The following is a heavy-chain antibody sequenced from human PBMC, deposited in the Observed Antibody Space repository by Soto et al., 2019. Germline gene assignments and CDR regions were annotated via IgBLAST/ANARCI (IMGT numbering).Heavy chain of an antibody. CDR1: GFTFSRYA. J-gene: IGHJ4*01. D-gene: IGHD6-13*01. CDR3: AKVAAAAGIAY. V-gene: IGHV3-23*01. Sequence: EVQLLESGGGLVQPGGSLRLSCAASGFTFSRYAMSWVRQAPGKGLEWISTITGSGGSTYYADSVKGRFTISRDNSKNTRYLQMNSLRAEDKAVYYCAKVAAAAGIAYWGHGTLVTVSS. CDR2: ITGSGGST.